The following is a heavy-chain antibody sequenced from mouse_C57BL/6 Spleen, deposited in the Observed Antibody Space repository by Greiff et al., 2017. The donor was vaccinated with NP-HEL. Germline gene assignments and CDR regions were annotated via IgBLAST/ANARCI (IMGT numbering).Heavy chain of an antibody. Sequence: VQLQQSGAELVRPGTSVKLSCKASGYTFTSYWMHWVKQRPGQGLEWIGVIDPSDSYTNYNHKFKGKATLTVDTSSSTAYMQLSSLTSEDSAVYYCAREDFAWFAYWGQGTLVTVSA. J-gene: IGHJ3*01. CDR1: GYTFTSYW. CDR2: IDPSDSYT. CDR3: AREDFAWFAY. V-gene: IGHV1-59*01.